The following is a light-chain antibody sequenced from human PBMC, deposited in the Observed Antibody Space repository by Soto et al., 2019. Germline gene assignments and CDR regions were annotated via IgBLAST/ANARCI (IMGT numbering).Light chain of an antibody. CDR3: QQYGSSQLT. J-gene: IGKJ4*01. CDR1: QSVSSSY. V-gene: IGKV3-20*01. Sequence: EIVLTQSPGTLSLSPGERATLSCRASQSVSSSYLAWYQQKPGQAPRLLIYGASSRATGIPDRLSGSGSGTDFTLTISRLEPEDFAVYYCQQYGSSQLTFGGGNKVEIK. CDR2: GAS.